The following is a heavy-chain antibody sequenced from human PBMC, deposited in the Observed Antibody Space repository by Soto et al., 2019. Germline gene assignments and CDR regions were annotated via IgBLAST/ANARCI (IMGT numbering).Heavy chain of an antibody. CDR1: GVTFSGYS. CDR2: ISRSSSYI. V-gene: IGHV3-21*01. D-gene: IGHD3-3*01. Sequence: PGGSLRLSCAASGVTFSGYSMNWVRQAPGKGLEWVSSISRSSSYIYYPASVKGRFTISRDNAKNSLYLEMNSLRAEDTAVYYGARDRLDYDFWSGYYNYFDYWGQGTLVTVSS. CDR3: ARDRLDYDFWSGYYNYFDY. J-gene: IGHJ4*02.